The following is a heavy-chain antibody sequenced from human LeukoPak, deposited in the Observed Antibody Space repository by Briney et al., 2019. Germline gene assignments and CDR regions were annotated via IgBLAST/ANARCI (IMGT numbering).Heavy chain of an antibody. CDR2: IRYDGSNK. D-gene: IGHD6-13*01. J-gene: IGHJ4*02. CDR1: GFTFSSYG. V-gene: IGHV3-30*02. Sequence: GGSLRLSCAASGFTFSSYGIHWVRQAPGKGLEWVAFIRYDGSNKYHADSVKGRFTISRDNSKNTLYLQMNSLRAEDTAVYYCAKPRQQLVLTYFDYWGQGTPVTVSS. CDR3: AKPRQQLVLTYFDY.